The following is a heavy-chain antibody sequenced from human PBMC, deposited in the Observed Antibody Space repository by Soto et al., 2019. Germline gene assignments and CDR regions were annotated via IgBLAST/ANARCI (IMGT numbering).Heavy chain of an antibody. CDR3: ARVKGLLRTYIDY. D-gene: IGHD3-22*01. V-gene: IGHV4-30-2*01. CDR1: GGSISSGGYS. Sequence: PSETLSLTCAVSGGSISSGGYSWSWIRQPPGKGLEWIGYIYHSGSTYYNPSLKSRVTISVDRSKNQFSLKLSSVTAADTAVYYCARVKGLLRTYIDYWGQGTLVTVSS. J-gene: IGHJ4*02. CDR2: IYHSGST.